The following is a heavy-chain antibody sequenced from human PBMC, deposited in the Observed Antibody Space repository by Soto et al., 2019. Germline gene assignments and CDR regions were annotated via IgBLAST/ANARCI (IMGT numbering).Heavy chain of an antibody. D-gene: IGHD3-3*01. J-gene: IGHJ1*01. CDR1: GFSFAGYA. CDR3: AKTQTFDGYYGGFDA. CDR2: VSGGGAST. Sequence: GGSLRLSCAATGFSFAGYALTWVRQAPGKGLEWLSAVSGGGASTYYADSVRGRFSISRDVSGNMIYLQLNRLTAGDTATYYCAKTQTFDGYYGGFDAWGQGTRVTVSS. V-gene: IGHV3-23*01.